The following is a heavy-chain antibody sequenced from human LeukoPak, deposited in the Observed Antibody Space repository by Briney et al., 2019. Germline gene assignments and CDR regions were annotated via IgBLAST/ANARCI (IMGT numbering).Heavy chain of an antibody. CDR3: ATGTEGSVSGSYYSDAFDI. D-gene: IGHD3-10*01. CDR1: GGTFSSYA. V-gene: IGHV1-69*13. Sequence: GASVKVSCKASGGTFSSYAISWVRQAPGQGLEWMGGIIPIFGTANYAQKFQGRVTITADESTSTAYMELSSLRSEDTAVYYCATGTEGSVSGSYYSDAFDIWGQGTMVTVSS. J-gene: IGHJ3*02. CDR2: IIPIFGTA.